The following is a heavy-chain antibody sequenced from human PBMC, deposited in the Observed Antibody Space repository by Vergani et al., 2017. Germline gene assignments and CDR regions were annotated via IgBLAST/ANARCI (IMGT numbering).Heavy chain of an antibody. D-gene: IGHD3-22*01. CDR2: SYQSGST. Sequence: QVQLQESGPGLVKPSETLSLTCAVSGYSISSGYYWCWIRQPPGKGLEWIGSSYQSGSTYYNPSLKSRVTIAVDTSKNQFSLKLSSVTAADTAVYYCAGLRYYDSSGYLNQYFQHWGQGTLVTVSS. CDR1: GYSISSGYY. V-gene: IGHV4-38-2*01. CDR3: AGLRYYDSSGYLNQYFQH. J-gene: IGHJ1*01.